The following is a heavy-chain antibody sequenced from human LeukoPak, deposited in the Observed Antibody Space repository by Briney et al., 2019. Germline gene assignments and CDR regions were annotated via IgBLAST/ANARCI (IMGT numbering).Heavy chain of an antibody. D-gene: IGHD1-26*01. CDR2: IIPILGIA. CDR1: GGTFSSYT. J-gene: IGHJ4*02. CDR3: ARGPLVGATTPGSV. V-gene: IGHV1-69*02. Sequence: GASVKVSCKASGGTFSSYTVSWVRQAPGQGLEWMGRIIPILGIANYAQKFQGRVTITADKSTSTAYMELSSLRSEDTAVYYCARGPLVGATTPGSVWGQGTLVTVSS.